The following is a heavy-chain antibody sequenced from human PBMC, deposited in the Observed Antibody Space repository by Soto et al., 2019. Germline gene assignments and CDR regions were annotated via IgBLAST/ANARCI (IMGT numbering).Heavy chain of an antibody. V-gene: IGHV3-72*01. Sequence: GGSLRLSCAASGFTFSDHYMDWVRQAPGKGLEWVGRTRNKANSYTTEYAASVKGRFTISRDDSKNSLYLQMNSLKTEDTAVYYCARVVPGPTSDAFDIWGQGTMVTVSS. CDR3: ARVVPGPTSDAFDI. J-gene: IGHJ3*02. CDR2: TRNKANSYTT. CDR1: GFTFSDHY.